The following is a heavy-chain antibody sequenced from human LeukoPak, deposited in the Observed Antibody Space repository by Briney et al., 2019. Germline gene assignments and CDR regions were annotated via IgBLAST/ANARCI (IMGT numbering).Heavy chain of an antibody. CDR1: GGSISSYY. CDR3: ARSSDWLFYFDY. V-gene: IGHV4-59*01. Sequence: PSETLSLTCTVSGGSISSYYWSWIRQPPGKGLEWIGYIYYSGSTNYNPSLKSRVTISVDTSKNQFSLKLSSVTAADTAVYYCARSSDWLFYFDYWGQGTLVTVSS. D-gene: IGHD3-9*01. J-gene: IGHJ4*02. CDR2: IYYSGST.